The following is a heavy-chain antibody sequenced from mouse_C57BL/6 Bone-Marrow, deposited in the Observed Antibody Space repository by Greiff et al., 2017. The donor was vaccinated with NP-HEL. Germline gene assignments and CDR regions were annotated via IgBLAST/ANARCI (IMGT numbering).Heavy chain of an antibody. V-gene: IGHV1-82*01. J-gene: IGHJ3*01. CDR2: IYPGDGDT. CDR1: GYAFSSSW. D-gene: IGHD3-2*02. Sequence: QVQLQQSGPELVKPGASVKISCKASGYAFSSSWMNWVKQRPGKGLEWIGRIYPGDGDTNYNGKFKGKATLTADKSSSTAYMQLSSLTSEDSAVYFCASRPFAYWGQGTLVTVSA. CDR3: ASRPFAY.